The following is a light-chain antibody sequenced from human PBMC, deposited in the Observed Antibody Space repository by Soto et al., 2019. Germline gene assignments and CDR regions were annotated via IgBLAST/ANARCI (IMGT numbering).Light chain of an antibody. CDR3: QQYIDCYET. CDR2: GAS. V-gene: IGKV3D-15*01. CDR1: QSVGSN. Sequence: DIVITQSPATLSVSPGERATLSCRASQSVGSNLAWYQQKPGQAPSLLISGASTRATGIPARFSGSGSGTEFTLTISSLHSEDFAVYSCQQYIDCYETFGQGTMVDIK. J-gene: IGKJ2*01.